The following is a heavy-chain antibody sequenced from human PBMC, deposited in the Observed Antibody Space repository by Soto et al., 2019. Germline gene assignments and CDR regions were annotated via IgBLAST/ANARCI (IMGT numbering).Heavy chain of an antibody. V-gene: IGHV4-34*01. CDR3: AREGLDYGDYDVHFDP. Sequence: SETLSLTCAVYGGSFSGYYWGWIRQPPGKGLEWIGEINHSGSTNYNPSLKSRVTISVDTSKNQFSLKLSSVTAADTAVYYCAREGLDYGDYDVHFDPWGQGTLVTVSS. J-gene: IGHJ5*02. CDR2: INHSGST. D-gene: IGHD4-17*01. CDR1: GGSFSGYY.